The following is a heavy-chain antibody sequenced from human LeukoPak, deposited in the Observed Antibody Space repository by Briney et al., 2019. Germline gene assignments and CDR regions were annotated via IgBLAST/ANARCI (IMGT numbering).Heavy chain of an antibody. D-gene: IGHD3-22*01. J-gene: IGHJ4*02. CDR1: GFTFSFYW. CDR2: IKQDGSEK. Sequence: SGGSLRLSCVASGFTFSFYWMGWVRQAPGKGLEWVANIKQDGSEKYYVDSARGRFTISRDNAKNSLYLQMNSLRAEDTAVYYCARDEHQYYSESSGRFDYWGQGTLVTVSS. CDR3: ARDEHQYYSESSGRFDY. V-gene: IGHV3-7*04.